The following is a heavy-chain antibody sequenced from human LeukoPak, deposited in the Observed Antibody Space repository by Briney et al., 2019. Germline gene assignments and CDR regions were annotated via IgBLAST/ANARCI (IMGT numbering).Heavy chain of an antibody. J-gene: IGHJ4*02. CDR1: GLTFSDSA. CDR2: IRSKTNRYAT. D-gene: IGHD5-24*01. CDR3: VRDGAHWDLDY. V-gene: IGHV3-73*01. Sequence: PGGSLRLSCAASGLTFSDSAMHWVRQASGKGLEWVGRIRSKTNRYATAYAASVKGRFTISRDNSKNTVHLQMNSLRAEDTAMYYCVRDGAHWDLDYWGQGTLVTVSS.